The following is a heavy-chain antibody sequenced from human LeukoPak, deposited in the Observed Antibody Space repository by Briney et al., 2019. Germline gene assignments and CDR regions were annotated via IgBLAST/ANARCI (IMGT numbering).Heavy chain of an antibody. V-gene: IGHV1-2*02. D-gene: IGHD6-13*01. CDR2: INPNTGGT. CDR1: GYSFIDYY. J-gene: IGHJ4*02. Sequence: ASVTVSCKTSGYSFIDYYMHWVRQAPGQGLEWMGWINPNTGGTNYAQKFQGRVTMTRDTSISTPYMELSWLRSDDTAVYYCARALYTSRSYLATFSPTNFDYWGQGTLVTVSS. CDR3: ARALYTSRSYLATFSPTNFDY.